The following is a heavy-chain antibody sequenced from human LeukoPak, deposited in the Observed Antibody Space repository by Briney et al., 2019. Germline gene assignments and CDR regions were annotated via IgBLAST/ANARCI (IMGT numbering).Heavy chain of an antibody. V-gene: IGHV1-18*01. CDR2: ISAYNGNT. CDR1: GYTFTSYG. Sequence: GASVKVSCKASGYTFTSYGISWVRQAPGQGLEWMGWISAYNGNTNYAQKLQGRVTMTTDTSTSTAYMELRSLRSDDTAVYYCARVCSGWYGRYYFDYWGQGTLVTVSS. CDR3: ARVCSGWYGRYYFDY. J-gene: IGHJ4*02. D-gene: IGHD6-19*01.